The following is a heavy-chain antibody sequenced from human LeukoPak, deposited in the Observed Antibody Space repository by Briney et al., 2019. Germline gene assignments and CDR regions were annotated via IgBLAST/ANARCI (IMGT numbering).Heavy chain of an antibody. Sequence: GGSLRLSCAASGFTFSSYSMSWVRQAPGKGLEWVSSISSSSSYIYYADSVKGRFTISRDNAKNSLYLQMNSLRAEDTDVYYCATATIDLLTGYPGGENWFDPWGQGTLVTVSS. D-gene: IGHD3-9*01. CDR2: ISSSSSYI. CDR3: ATATIDLLTGYPGGENWFDP. V-gene: IGHV3-21*01. J-gene: IGHJ5*02. CDR1: GFTFSSYS.